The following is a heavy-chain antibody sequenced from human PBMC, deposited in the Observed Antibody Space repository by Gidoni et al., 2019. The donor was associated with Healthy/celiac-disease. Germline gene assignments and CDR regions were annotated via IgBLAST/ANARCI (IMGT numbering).Heavy chain of an antibody. J-gene: IGHJ4*02. CDR3: TTWYYYDSSGRPD. D-gene: IGHD3-22*01. CDR2: IKSKTDGGTT. Sequence: EVQLVESGGGLVKPGGYLRLSCAASGFTFSNAWMSWVRQAPGKGLEWVGRIKSKTDGGTTDYAAPVKGRFTISRDDSKNTLYLQMNSLKTEDTAVYYCTTWYYYDSSGRPDWGQGTLVTVSS. CDR1: GFTFSNAW. V-gene: IGHV3-15*01.